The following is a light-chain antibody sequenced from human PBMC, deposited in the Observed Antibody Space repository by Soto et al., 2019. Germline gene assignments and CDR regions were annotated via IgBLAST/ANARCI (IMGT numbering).Light chain of an antibody. J-gene: IGLJ2*01. CDR2: AVT. CDR1: ISDVGIYNL. CDR3: CSYAAGSTFI. V-gene: IGLV2-23*02. Sequence: QSALTQPASVSGSLGQSITISCTGTISDVGIYNLVSWYQHHPGKAPKLMIFAVTRRPSGVSNRFSGSKSDNTASLTISGLQADDEAEYYCCSYAAGSTFIFGGGTKLTVL.